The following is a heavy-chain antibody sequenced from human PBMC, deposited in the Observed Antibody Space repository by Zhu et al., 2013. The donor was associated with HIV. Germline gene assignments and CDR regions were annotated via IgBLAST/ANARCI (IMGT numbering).Heavy chain of an antibody. CDR2: IIPIFGTA. Sequence: QVQXVQSGAEVRSLGSSVKVSCKASGGTFSSYAINWVRQAPGQGLEWMGGIIPIFGTANYAQKFQGRVTITADESTSTAYMELSSLRSEDTAVYYCGRHHNSGYYSYFDYWGQGTLVTVSS. D-gene: IGHD3-22*01. CDR1: GGTFSSYA. CDR3: GRHHNSGYYSYFDY. V-gene: IGHV1-69*01. J-gene: IGHJ4*02.